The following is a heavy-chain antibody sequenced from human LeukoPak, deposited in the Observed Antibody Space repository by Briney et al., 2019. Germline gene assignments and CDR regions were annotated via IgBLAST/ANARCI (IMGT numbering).Heavy chain of an antibody. J-gene: IGHJ3*02. Sequence: GGSLRLSCAASGFTFSSYWMSWVRQAPGKGLEWVANTKQDGSEKYYVDSVKGRFTISRDNAKNSLYLQMNSLRAEDTAVYYCAKYYYDSSGYYWSDDAFDIWGQGTMVTVSS. CDR1: GFTFSSYW. CDR2: TKQDGSEK. D-gene: IGHD3-22*01. V-gene: IGHV3-7*01. CDR3: AKYYYDSSGYYWSDDAFDI.